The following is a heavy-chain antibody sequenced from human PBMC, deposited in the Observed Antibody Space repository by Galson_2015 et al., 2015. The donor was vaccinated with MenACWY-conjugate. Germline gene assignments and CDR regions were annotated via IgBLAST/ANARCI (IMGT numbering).Heavy chain of an antibody. CDR3: VKDRCTSFFDYDS. D-gene: IGHD2-8*01. J-gene: IGHJ4*02. CDR2: TWYDGSKE. CDR1: GFIFSNYG. Sequence: SLRLSCAASGFIFSNYGIHWVRQAPGKGLEWVAFTWYDGSKEFYADSVKGRFTVSRDKSNNTASLQMSSLRPEDTAVYFCVKDRCTSFFDYDSWGQGTLVTVSS. V-gene: IGHV3-30*02.